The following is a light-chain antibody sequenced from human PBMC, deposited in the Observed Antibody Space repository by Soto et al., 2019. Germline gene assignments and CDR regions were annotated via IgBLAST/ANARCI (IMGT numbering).Light chain of an antibody. CDR2: QDN. J-gene: IGLJ1*01. Sequence: SYELTQPPSVSVSPGQTATIACSGDKLGEKFASWYQQKPGQSPVLVIYQDNKRPSGIPERFSGSNSGNIATLTISGTQAMDEADYYCQAWDSSTGVFGTGTKLTVL. CDR1: KLGEKF. CDR3: QAWDSSTGV. V-gene: IGLV3-1*01.